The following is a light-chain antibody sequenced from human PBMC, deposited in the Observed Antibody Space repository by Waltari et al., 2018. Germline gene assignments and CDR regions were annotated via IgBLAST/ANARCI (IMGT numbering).Light chain of an antibody. CDR1: QHISTW. CDR2: RAS. Sequence: DIQMTQSPSTLSASVGDRVTITCRASQHISTWLAWYQQKPGKAPKLLIYRASNLQSGVPSRFSGSGSGTEFTLTITSLQSEDFAIYYCQQYNTWPPMYTFGQGTKLEIK. V-gene: IGKV1-5*03. CDR3: QQYNTWPPMYT. J-gene: IGKJ2*01.